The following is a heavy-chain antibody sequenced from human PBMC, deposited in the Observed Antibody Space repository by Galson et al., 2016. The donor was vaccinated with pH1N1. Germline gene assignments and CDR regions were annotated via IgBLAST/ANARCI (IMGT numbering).Heavy chain of an antibody. V-gene: IGHV3-30*04. D-gene: IGHD4-23*01. J-gene: IGHJ6*02. CDR2: MSYDGSHK. CDR1: GFTFSSYA. CDR3: ARDRLPCGGNTEGIFYYNGMDV. Sequence: SLRLSCAASGFTFSSYAMHWVRQAPGKGLEWVAVMSYDGSHKYYADSVKGRFTISRDKSKNTLYLQMNSMRAEDTAVYYCARDRLPCGGNTEGIFYYNGMDVWGQGTTVTVSS.